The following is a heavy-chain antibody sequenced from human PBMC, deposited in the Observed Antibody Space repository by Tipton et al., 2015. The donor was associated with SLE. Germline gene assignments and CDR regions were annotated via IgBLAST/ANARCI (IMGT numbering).Heavy chain of an antibody. V-gene: IGHV4-59*11. CDR3: ARGSKATVTPFDY. CDR2: IYYSGST. CDR1: GGSISSHY. J-gene: IGHJ4*02. D-gene: IGHD4-17*01. Sequence: TLSLTCTVSGGSISSHYWSWIRQPPGKGLEWIGYIYYSGSTNYNPSLKSRVTISVDTSKNQFSLKLSSVTAADTAVYYCARGSKATVTPFDYWGQGTLVTVSS.